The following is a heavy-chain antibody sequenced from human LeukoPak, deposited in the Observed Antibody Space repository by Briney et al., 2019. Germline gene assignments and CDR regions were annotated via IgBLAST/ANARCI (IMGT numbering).Heavy chain of an antibody. J-gene: IGHJ5*02. V-gene: IGHV1-69*13. CDR2: IIPIFGTA. D-gene: IGHD6-13*01. CDR1: GGTFSSYA. CDR3: AREIRQEVYSSSWYVDP. Sequence: PVKVSCKASGGTFSSYAISWVRQAPGQGLEWMGGIIPIFGTANYAQKFQGRVTITADESTSTAYMELSSVTAADTAVYYCAREIRQEVYSSSWYVDPWGQGTLVTVSS.